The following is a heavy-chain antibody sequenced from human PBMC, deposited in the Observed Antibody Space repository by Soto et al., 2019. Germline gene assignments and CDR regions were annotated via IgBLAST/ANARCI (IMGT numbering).Heavy chain of an antibody. Sequence: ESGGGLVQRGGSLRLSCAASGFTFGIYSMNWVRQAPGKGLEWISYINGSSSTMYYADSVKGRFIISRDNADNSLYLQMNRLRDADTSVYYCARGDRFRCSGARCFSDGLFLTWGQGTLVTVSS. CDR2: INGSSSTM. CDR1: GFTFGIYS. D-gene: IGHD2-15*01. V-gene: IGHV3-48*02. CDR3: ARGDRFRCSGARCFSDGLFLT. J-gene: IGHJ5*02.